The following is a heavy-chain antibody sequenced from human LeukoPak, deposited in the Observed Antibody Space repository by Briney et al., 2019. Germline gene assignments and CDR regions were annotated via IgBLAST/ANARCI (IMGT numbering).Heavy chain of an antibody. D-gene: IGHD4-23*01. J-gene: IGHJ3*02. CDR2: IHYSGST. Sequence: SETLSLTCTVSGGSISSYYWSWIRQPPGKGLEWIGYIHYSGSTDYNPSLTSRVTISVDTSKNQFSLNLTSVTAADTAVYYCARADYGGNSAAFNIWGQGTMVTVSS. CDR1: GGSISSYY. V-gene: IGHV4-59*01. CDR3: ARADYGGNSAAFNI.